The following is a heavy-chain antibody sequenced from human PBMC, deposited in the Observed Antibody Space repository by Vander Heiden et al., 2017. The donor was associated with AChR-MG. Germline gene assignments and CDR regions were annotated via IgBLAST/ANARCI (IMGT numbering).Heavy chain of an antibody. V-gene: IGHV3-21*01. CDR2: ITDGGTYI. D-gene: IGHD5-12*01. CDR1: GFTFSSYS. CDR3: ARSGGGYASY. Sequence: EVQLVESGGGLVKPGGSLRLSCAASGFTFSSYSMHWVRQAPGKGLEWVSSITDGGTYIYYADSVKGRFTVSRDNAKNSLFLQMSSLRAEDTAVYYCARSGGGYASYWCQGTLVTVSS. J-gene: IGHJ4*02.